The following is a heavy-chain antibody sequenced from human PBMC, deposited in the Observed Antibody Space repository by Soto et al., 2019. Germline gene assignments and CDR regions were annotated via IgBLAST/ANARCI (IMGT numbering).Heavy chain of an antibody. J-gene: IGHJ6*03. V-gene: IGHV3-66*01. CDR1: ECAVIGSY. D-gene: IGHD2-2*01. Sequence: GWCVRHSGAASECAVIGSYMSRVRQAPGKGLEWVSVIYSGGSTYYADSVKGRFTISRDNSKNTLYLQMNSLRAEDTAVYYCARERGYCSSTSCPLDYYYMDVWGKGTTVTVSS. CDR3: ARERGYCSSTSCPLDYYYMDV. CDR2: IYSGGST.